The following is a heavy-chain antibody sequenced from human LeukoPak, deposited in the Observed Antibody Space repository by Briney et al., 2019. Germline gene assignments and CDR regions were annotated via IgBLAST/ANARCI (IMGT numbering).Heavy chain of an antibody. CDR2: IYYSGST. Sequence: SETLSLTCTVSGGSISSYYWSWIRQPPGKGLEWIGYIYYSGSTNYNPSLKSRVTISVDTSKNQFSLKLTSVTAADTAMYYCARDKVSRGLEYWFDPWGKGTLVTVSS. J-gene: IGHJ5*02. CDR3: ARDKVSRGLEYWFDP. V-gene: IGHV4-59*12. D-gene: IGHD3-10*01. CDR1: GGSISSYY.